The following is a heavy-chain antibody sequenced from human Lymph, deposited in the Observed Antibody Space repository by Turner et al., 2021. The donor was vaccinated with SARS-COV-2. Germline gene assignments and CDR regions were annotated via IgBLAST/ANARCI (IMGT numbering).Heavy chain of an antibody. CDR2: ISGSGGST. V-gene: IGHV3-23*01. CDR3: AKGGVWGYQLGVYFDY. CDR1: GFTFSSYA. J-gene: IGHJ4*02. Sequence: EVQLLESGGGLVQPGGSLRLACAASGFTFSSYAMSWVRQAPGKGLEWVSAISGSGGSTYYADSVKGLFTISRDNSKNTLYLQMNSLRAEDTAVYYCAKGGVWGYQLGVYFDYWGQGTLVTVSS. D-gene: IGHD2-2*01.